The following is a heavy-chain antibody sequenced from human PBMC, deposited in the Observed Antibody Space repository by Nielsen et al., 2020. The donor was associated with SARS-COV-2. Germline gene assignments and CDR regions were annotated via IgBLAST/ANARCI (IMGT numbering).Heavy chain of an antibody. J-gene: IGHJ4*02. V-gene: IGHV3-30*18. CDR1: GFRFSNYG. CDR3: AKGGGGSYFAPFDY. Sequence: GESLKISCVASGFRFSNYGIHWVRQAPGKGLEWVAVISYDGSNKYYADSVKGRFTISRDNSKNTLYLQMNSLRAEDTAVYYCAKGGGGSYFAPFDYWGQGTLVTVSS. D-gene: IGHD1-26*01. CDR2: ISYDGSNK.